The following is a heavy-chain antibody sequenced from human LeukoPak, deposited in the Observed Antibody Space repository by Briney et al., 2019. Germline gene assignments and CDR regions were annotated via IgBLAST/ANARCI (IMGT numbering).Heavy chain of an antibody. V-gene: IGHV4-59*08. CDR3: ARLRRELDAFDI. Sequence: SETLSLTCTVSGGSISSYYWSWIRQPPGKGLEWIGYIYYSGSTNYNPSLKSRVTISVDTSKNQFSLKLSSVTAADTAVYYCARLRRELDAFDIWGQGTMVTVSS. D-gene: IGHD1-7*01. CDR2: IYYSGST. J-gene: IGHJ3*02. CDR1: GGSISSYY.